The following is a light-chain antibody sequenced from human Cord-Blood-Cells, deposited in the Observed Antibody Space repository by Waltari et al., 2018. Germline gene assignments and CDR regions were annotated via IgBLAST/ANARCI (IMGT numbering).Light chain of an antibody. Sequence: DIVMTQSPESLAVSLGERVTINCKFRQSVLYSSNNKNYLAWYQQKPGQPPKLLIYWASTRESGVPDRFSGSGSGTDFTLTISSLQAEDVAVYYCQQYYSTPLTFGGGTKVEIK. J-gene: IGKJ4*01. CDR3: QQYYSTPLT. V-gene: IGKV4-1*01. CDR1: QSVLYSSNNKNY. CDR2: WAS.